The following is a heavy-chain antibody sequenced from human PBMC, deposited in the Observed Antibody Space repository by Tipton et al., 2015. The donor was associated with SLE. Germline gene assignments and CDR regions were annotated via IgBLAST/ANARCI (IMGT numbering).Heavy chain of an antibody. V-gene: IGHV3-74*01. Sequence: SLRLSCAASGFSLSTYWMHWVRQAPGKGLVWVSRLNLDGRHISYADSVKGRFTISRDAAKNTLYLQMNSLRAEDSAVYYCARVRFLVGLDYWGQGTLVTVSS. CDR3: ARVRFLVGLDY. CDR1: GFSLSTYW. D-gene: IGHD3/OR15-3a*01. J-gene: IGHJ4*02. CDR2: LNLDGRHI.